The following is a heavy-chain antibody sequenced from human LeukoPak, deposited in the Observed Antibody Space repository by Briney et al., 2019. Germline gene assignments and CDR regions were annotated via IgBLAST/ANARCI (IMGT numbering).Heavy chain of an antibody. CDR3: ARTPYDILTGTYYYGMDV. Sequence: SVKVSCKVSGYTLTELSMHWVRQAPGQGLEWMGGIIPIFGTANYAQKFQGRVTITADESTSTAYMELSSLRSEDTAVYYCARTPYDILTGTYYYGMDVWGQGTTVTVSS. V-gene: IGHV1-69*13. D-gene: IGHD3-9*01. CDR2: IIPIFGTA. J-gene: IGHJ6*02. CDR1: GYTLTELS.